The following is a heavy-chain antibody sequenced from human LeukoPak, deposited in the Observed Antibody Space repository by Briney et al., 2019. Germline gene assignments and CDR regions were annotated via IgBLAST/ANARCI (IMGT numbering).Heavy chain of an antibody. CDR2: IYYSGST. V-gene: IGHV4-39*07. D-gene: IGHD3-16*01. CDR3: ARDAETQIGPFDY. J-gene: IGHJ4*02. Sequence: SETLSLTCTVSGGSISSSSYYWGWIRPPPGKGLEWIGSIYYSGSTYYNPSLKSRVTISVDTSKNQFSLKLSSVTAADTAVYYCARDAETQIGPFDYWGQGTLVTVSS. CDR1: GGSISSSSYY.